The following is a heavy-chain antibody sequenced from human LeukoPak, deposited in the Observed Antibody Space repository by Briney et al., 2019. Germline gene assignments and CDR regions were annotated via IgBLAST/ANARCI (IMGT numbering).Heavy chain of an antibody. D-gene: IGHD2-8*01. J-gene: IGHJ4*02. Sequence: GGSLRLSCSASGFNFNYFAMSWIRQAPGKRLEWVSTIGDSGSGGSYADSVRGRFTISRDNSKNIVYLQMHSLRVDDSAVHYCSRIKYGVNSGYHFDYWGQGTLVTVSS. CDR2: IGDSGSGG. CDR1: GFNFNYFA. V-gene: IGHV3-23*01. CDR3: SRIKYGVNSGYHFDY.